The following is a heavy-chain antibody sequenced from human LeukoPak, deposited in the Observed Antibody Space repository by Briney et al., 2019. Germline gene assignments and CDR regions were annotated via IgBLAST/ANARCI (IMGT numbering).Heavy chain of an antibody. CDR2: VSGSGGHK. Sequence: GGSLRLSCVASGFAFSTYPMSWVRQAPGKGLEWVSGVSGSGGHKFYADSAKGRVTISRDNSKKTLYLQMSGLRADDTAVYYCAKGGASVTDAPHGDVVTTTLDGFDIWGHGTMVTVST. CDR1: GFAFSTYP. D-gene: IGHD4-17*01. CDR3: AKGGASVTDAPHGDVVTTTLDGFDI. V-gene: IGHV3-23*01. J-gene: IGHJ3*02.